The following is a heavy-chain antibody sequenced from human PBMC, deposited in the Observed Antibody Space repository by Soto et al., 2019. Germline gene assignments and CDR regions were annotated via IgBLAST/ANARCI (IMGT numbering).Heavy chain of an antibody. CDR2: ISYDGSNK. CDR3: AKDMGRYCSSTSCGTFDY. J-gene: IGHJ4*02. Sequence: GGSLRLSCAASGFTFSSYGMHWVRQAPGKGLEWVAVISYDGSNKYYADSVKGRFTISRDNSKNTLYLQMNSLRAEDTAVYYCAKDMGRYCSSTSCGTFDYWGQGTLVTVSS. CDR1: GFTFSSYG. V-gene: IGHV3-30*18. D-gene: IGHD2-2*01.